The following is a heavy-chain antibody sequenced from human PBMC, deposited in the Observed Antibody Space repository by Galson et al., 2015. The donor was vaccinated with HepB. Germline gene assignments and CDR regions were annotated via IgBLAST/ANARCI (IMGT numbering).Heavy chain of an antibody. Sequence: SVKVSCKASGGTFRTYAISWVRRAPGQGLEWMGGIIPMFGTPNYAQDFQGRVTIIADEFTNTVYMELSSLRSEDTAVYYCARGGACSSISCYPWFDLWGQGTLVTVSS. CDR1: GGTFRTYA. CDR2: IIPMFGTP. V-gene: IGHV1-69*13. J-gene: IGHJ5*01. CDR3: ARGGACSSISCYPWFDL. D-gene: IGHD2-2*01.